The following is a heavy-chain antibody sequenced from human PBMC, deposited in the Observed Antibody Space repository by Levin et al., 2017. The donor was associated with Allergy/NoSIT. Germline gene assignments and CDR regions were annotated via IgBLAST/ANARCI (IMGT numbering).Heavy chain of an antibody. D-gene: IGHD3-22*01. V-gene: IGHV4-34*01. CDR2: INQSGST. CDR1: GESFSIYS. J-gene: IGHJ5*02. Sequence: GSLRLSCAVYGESFSIYSWSWIRQPPGKGLEWIGEINQSGSTNYIPSLKSRVTISVDTSKNQFSLKLNSVTAADTAVYYCARLSGGYYVMGNWFDPWGQGTLVTVSS. CDR3: ARLSGGYYVMGNWFDP.